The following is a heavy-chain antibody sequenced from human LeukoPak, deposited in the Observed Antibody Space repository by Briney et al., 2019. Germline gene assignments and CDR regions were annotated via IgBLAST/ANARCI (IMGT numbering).Heavy chain of an antibody. V-gene: IGHV1-46*01. CDR1: GYTFTTYY. Sequence: GASVKVSCKASGYTFTTYYIHWVRQAPGQGLEWMGTINTSAGSAIYAQNFQGRVTVTRDTSTTTVYMELSSLRSEDTAVFYCARGSNHGERKTFDYWGQGVLVTVSS. D-gene: IGHD4-17*01. J-gene: IGHJ4*02. CDR2: INTSAGSA. CDR3: ARGSNHGERKTFDY.